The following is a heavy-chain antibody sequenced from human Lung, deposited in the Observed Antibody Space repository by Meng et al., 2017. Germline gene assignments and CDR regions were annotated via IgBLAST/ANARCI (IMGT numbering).Heavy chain of an antibody. CDR1: GGSISTSGYY. D-gene: IGHD6-19*01. J-gene: IGHJ5*02. CDR2: IGHSGFT. Sequence: QRQLQESGPGLVNPSEAPSLTCMVSGGSISTSGYYWGWIRQPPGKGLEWIGSIGHSGFTYYTPSLKSRVAVSLDTSKSQFSLMLTSVTAADTAVYYCVRSSAWVRTGFDPWGQGTLVTVSS. CDR3: VRSSAWVRTGFDP. V-gene: IGHV4-39*01.